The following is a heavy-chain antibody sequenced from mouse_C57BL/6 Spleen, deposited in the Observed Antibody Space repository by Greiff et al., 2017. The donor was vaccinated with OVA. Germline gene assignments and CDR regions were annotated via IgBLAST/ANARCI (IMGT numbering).Heavy chain of an antibody. Sequence: QVQLQQSGAELVMPGASVKLSCKASGYTFTSYWMHWVKQRPGQGLEWIGEIDPSDSYTNYNQKFKGKSTLTVDKSSSTAYMQLSSLTSEDSAVYYCARGKGYAAWFDYWGQGTTLTVSS. J-gene: IGHJ2*01. CDR3: ARGKGYAAWFDY. CDR2: IDPSDSYT. CDR1: GYTFTSYW. D-gene: IGHD2-2*01. V-gene: IGHV1-69*01.